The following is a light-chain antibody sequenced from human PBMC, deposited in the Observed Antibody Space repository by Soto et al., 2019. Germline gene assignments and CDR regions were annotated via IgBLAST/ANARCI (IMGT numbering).Light chain of an antibody. CDR2: RAS. V-gene: IGKV4-1*01. J-gene: IGKJ5*01. CDR1: QSVLYSSNNENY. CDR3: QQHYITPIT. Sequence: DVVLTQSPDSLAVSLGERATINCKSSQSVLYSSNNENYLAWYQQKPGQPPKLLIYRASTRESGVPDRFSGSGSGTDFTLTISSLQAEDVAVYYCQQHYITPITFGQGTRLEIK.